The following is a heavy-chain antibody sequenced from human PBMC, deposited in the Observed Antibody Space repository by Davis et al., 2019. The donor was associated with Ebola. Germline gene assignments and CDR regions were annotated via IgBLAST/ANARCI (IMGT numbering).Heavy chain of an antibody. D-gene: IGHD4-23*01. Sequence: GESLKISCAASGLTLSRYWMHWVRQAPGEGLVWVSRINKDGSSTSHADSVRGRFTISRDNANNSLYLQMHSLRAEDAGLYYCARDFKTAASDGGFDIWGHGTIVAVSS. J-gene: IGHJ3*02. CDR2: INKDGSST. CDR1: GLTLSRYW. CDR3: ARDFKTAASDGGFDI. V-gene: IGHV3-74*01.